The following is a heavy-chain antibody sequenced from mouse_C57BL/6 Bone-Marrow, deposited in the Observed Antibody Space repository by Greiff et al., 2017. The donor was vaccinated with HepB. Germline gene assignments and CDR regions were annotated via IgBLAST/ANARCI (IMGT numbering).Heavy chain of an antibody. CDR1: GFTFSDYG. J-gene: IGHJ1*03. D-gene: IGHD1-1*01. V-gene: IGHV5-17*01. Sequence: EVQVVESGGGLVKPGGSLKLSCAASGFTFSDYGMHWVRQAPEKGLEWVAYISSGSSTIYYADTVTGRFTISRDNAKNTLFLQMTSLRSEDTAMYYGAREYYGSSYWDFDVWGTGTTVTGSS. CDR2: ISSGSSTI. CDR3: AREYYGSSYWDFDV.